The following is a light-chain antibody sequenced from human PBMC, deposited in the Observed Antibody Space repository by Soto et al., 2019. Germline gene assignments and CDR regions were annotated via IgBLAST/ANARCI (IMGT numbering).Light chain of an antibody. V-gene: IGKV1-9*01. CDR3: QQLNSWSNT. Sequence: DIQLTQSPSFLSASVGDRVTITCRASQGISSYLAWYQQKPGKAPKLLIYAASTLQSGVPSRFSGSGSGTEFTLTISSLQPEDFATYYCQQLNSWSNTFGQGTRLEIK. CDR2: AAS. J-gene: IGKJ5*01. CDR1: QGISSY.